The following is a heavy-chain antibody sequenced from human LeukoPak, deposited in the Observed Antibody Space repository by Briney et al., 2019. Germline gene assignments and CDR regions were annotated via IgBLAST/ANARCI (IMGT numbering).Heavy chain of an antibody. CDR3: ARGGLSIVVVPAAIAFDI. V-gene: IGHV1-69*13. D-gene: IGHD2-2*02. Sequence: SVKVSCKASGGTFTSYAISWVRQAPGQGLEWMGGIIPIFGTANYAQKFQGRVTITADESTSTAYMELSSLRSEDAAVYYCARGGLSIVVVPAAIAFDIWGQGTRVSVSS. CDR1: GGTFTSYA. CDR2: IIPIFGTA. J-gene: IGHJ3*02.